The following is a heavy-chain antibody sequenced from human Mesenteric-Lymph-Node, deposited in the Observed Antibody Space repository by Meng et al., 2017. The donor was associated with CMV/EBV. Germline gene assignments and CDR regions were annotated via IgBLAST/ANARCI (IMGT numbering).Heavy chain of an antibody. CDR3: ARGTVTIFAVVIPYYYGLDF. Sequence: GESLKISCAASGFTFNTYAMSWVRQAPGKGLEWVSVIYSGGSTTYYADSVKGRFTISRDNSKNTLYLQMNSLRADDTAVYYCARGTVTIFAVVIPYYYGLDFWGQGTSVTVS. CDR1: GFTFNTYA. V-gene: IGHV3-23*03. D-gene: IGHD3-3*01. J-gene: IGHJ6*02. CDR2: IYSGGSTT.